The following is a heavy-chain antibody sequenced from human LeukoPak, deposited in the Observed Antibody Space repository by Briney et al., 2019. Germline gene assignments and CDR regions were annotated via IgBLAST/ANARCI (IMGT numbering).Heavy chain of an antibody. CDR1: GFTFSFYM. CDR3: ARDDNWDDKAFDL. Sequence: GGSLRLSCTASGFTFSFYMMNWVRQAPGKGLEWVSSISTSSSHIYYADSLKGRFTVSRDNAQSALFLQMNNLTAEDTAIYYCARDDNWDDKAFDLWGQGSLATVSS. D-gene: IGHD1-20*01. V-gene: IGHV3-21*01. J-gene: IGHJ4*02. CDR2: ISTSSSHI.